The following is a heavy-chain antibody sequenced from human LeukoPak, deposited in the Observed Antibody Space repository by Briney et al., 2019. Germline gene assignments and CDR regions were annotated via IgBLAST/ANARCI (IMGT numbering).Heavy chain of an antibody. CDR3: ARDLKQLVPGEGFDP. J-gene: IGHJ5*02. CDR1: GGSISSSNW. V-gene: IGHV4-4*02. D-gene: IGHD6-13*01. CDR2: IYHSGST. Sequence: SETLSLTCAVSGGSISSSNWWSWVRQPPGKGLEWIGEIYHSGSTNYNPSLKSRVTISVDKSKNQFSLKLSSVTAADTAVYYCARDLKQLVPGEGFDPWGQGTLVTVSS.